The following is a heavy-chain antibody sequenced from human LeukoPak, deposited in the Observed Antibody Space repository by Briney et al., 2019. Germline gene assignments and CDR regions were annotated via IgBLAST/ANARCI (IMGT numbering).Heavy chain of an antibody. Sequence: GASVKVSCKASGYAFTAYAMIWVRQAPGQGLEWMGWINTNTGNPTYAQGLTGRFVFSLDTSVSTAYLQISSLKAEDTAVYYCAREVRAFDYWGQGTLVTVSS. CDR1: GYAFTAYA. CDR2: INTNTGNP. J-gene: IGHJ4*02. V-gene: IGHV7-4-1*02. D-gene: IGHD4-11*01. CDR3: AREVRAFDY.